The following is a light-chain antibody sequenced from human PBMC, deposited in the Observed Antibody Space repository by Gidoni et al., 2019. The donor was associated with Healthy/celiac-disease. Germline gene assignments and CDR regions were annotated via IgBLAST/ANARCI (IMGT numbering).Light chain of an antibody. CDR1: KLGDKY. CDR2: QDS. V-gene: IGLV3-1*01. Sequence: SYELTQTPSVSVSPGQTASITCSGDKLGDKYACWYQQKPGQSPVLVIYQDSKRPSGFPERFSGSHSGNTATLTISGTQAMDEADYYCQAWDSSTHVVFGGGTKLTVL. CDR3: QAWDSSTHVV. J-gene: IGLJ2*01.